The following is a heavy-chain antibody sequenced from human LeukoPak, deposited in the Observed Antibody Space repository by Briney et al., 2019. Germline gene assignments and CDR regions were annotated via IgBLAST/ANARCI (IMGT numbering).Heavy chain of an antibody. V-gene: IGHV3-7*03. CDR2: IKTDGSEK. CDR1: GFTFSSYW. J-gene: IGHJ5*02. CDR3: ARDYTGYFP. Sequence: GGSLRLSCEASGFTFSSYWMSWVRQAPGKGLEWVANIKTDGSEKYYVDSVKGRFTISRDNAKNSLYLQMDSLRAEDTAVYYCARDYTGYFPWGQGTLVIVSS. D-gene: IGHD3-9*01.